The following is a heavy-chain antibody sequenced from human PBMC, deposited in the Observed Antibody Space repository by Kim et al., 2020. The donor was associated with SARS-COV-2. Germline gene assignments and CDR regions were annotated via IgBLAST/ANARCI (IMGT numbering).Heavy chain of an antibody. J-gene: IGHJ2*01. CDR2: IYYSGST. Sequence: SETLSLTCTVSGGSISSGGYYWSWIRQHPGKGLEWIGYIYYSGSTYYNPSLKSRVTISVDTSKNQFSLKLSSVTAADTAVYYCASERGGYSYGPHWYFDLWGRGTLVTVSS. CDR3: ASERGGYSYGPHWYFDL. V-gene: IGHV4-31*03. D-gene: IGHD5-18*01. CDR1: GGSISSGGYY.